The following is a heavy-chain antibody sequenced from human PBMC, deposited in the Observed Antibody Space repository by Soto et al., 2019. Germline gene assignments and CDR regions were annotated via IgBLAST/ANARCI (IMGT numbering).Heavy chain of an antibody. D-gene: IGHD3-22*01. CDR3: VRYTYFSDSSSYTRGFDF. Sequence: EVQLVESGGGLVQPGGSLRLSCSVSGFTLSDHYIDWVRQAPGQGLEWVGRSRNQANGYSTIYAASVKGKFTTSRDDSKNLVYLKMESLRTEDTAVYYCVRYTYFSDSSSYTRGFDFWGQGALVTVSS. CDR2: SRNQANGYST. J-gene: IGHJ4*02. V-gene: IGHV3-72*01. CDR1: GFTLSDHY.